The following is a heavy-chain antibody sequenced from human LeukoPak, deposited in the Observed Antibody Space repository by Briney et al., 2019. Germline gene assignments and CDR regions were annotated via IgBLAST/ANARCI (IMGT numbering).Heavy chain of an antibody. J-gene: IGHJ5*02. CDR1: GHSMCSYY. D-gene: IGHD2/OR15-2a*01. Sequence: PSETLSLTCTVSGHSMCSYYWPWPRHPPGKGLECLGYNDSSGRTNYNPLLKSQVTMSVDTSKNLFSLKVISVTAADTAVYYCARLSAGFNSSYWFDPWGQGTLVTVSS. CDR3: ARLSAGFNSSYWFDP. V-gene: IGHV4-4*09. CDR2: NDSSGRT.